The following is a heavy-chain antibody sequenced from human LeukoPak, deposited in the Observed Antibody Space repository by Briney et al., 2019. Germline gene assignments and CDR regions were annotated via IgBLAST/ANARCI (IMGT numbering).Heavy chain of an antibody. CDR2: ISGSGDTT. D-gene: IGHD2-15*01. Sequence: PAGSLRLSCAASGFTFSSYAMSWVRQPPGGGLEWVSAISGSGDTTFHPDSVNGRFTTSRENYKHTLFLQMSGLRVEDSAVYFCAKDTSAWWYHRAYMNVWGTGTTVTVA. CDR1: GFTFSSYA. J-gene: IGHJ6*03. CDR3: AKDTSAWWYHRAYMNV. V-gene: IGHV3-23*01.